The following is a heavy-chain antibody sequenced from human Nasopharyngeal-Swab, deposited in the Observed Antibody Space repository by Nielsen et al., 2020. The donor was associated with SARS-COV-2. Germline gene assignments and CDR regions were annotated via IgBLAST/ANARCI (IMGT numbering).Heavy chain of an antibody. V-gene: IGHV1-69*13. CDR2: IIPIFGTA. CDR1: GYTFTSYA. Sequence: SVKVSCKASGYTFTSYAMHWVRQAPGQGLEWMGGIIPIFGTANYAQKFQGRVTITADESTSTAYMELSSLRSEDTAVYYCARDRRRRGSYYDILTGYDAFDIWGQGTMVTVSS. CDR3: ARDRRRRGSYYDILTGYDAFDI. D-gene: IGHD3-9*01. J-gene: IGHJ3*02.